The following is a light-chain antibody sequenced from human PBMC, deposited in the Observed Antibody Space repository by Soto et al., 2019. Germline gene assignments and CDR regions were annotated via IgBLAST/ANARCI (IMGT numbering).Light chain of an antibody. CDR1: QSISRY. CDR2: GAS. J-gene: IGKJ1*01. CDR3: QQSYTSPWT. V-gene: IGKV1-39*01. Sequence: DIEMTQAPSSLSASVGDRVTIPCRASQSISRYLNWYQQKPGKAPKLLIYGASSLQSGVPSRFSGSGAGTHFTLAISSLQPEDFATYYYQQSYTSPWTFGQGTKVEIK.